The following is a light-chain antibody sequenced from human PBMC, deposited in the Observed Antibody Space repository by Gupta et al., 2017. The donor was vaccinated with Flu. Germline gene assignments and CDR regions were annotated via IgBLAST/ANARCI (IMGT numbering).Light chain of an antibody. Sequence: TGNTNNVGHQGAVWLQQRQGHPPKLLSHRNNNRPSGISERLSSFRSRNTASLTITGLQPEDEADYYCSAWDSSLRARVFGGGTKLTIL. CDR3: SAWDSSLRARV. CDR2: RNN. V-gene: IGLV10-54*04. CDR1: TNNVGHQG. J-gene: IGLJ3*02.